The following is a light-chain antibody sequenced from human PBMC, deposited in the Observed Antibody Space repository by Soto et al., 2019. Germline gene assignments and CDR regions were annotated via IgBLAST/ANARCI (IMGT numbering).Light chain of an antibody. Sequence: DIQMTQSPSTLSASVGDRVTITFRASQSISSWLAWYQQKPGKAPKLLIYKASSLEGGVPSRFSGSGSGTEFTLAISSLQPDDFATDYCQQYNSYPWSFGQGTKVESK. V-gene: IGKV1-5*03. CDR3: QQYNSYPWS. CDR2: KAS. J-gene: IGKJ1*01. CDR1: QSISSW.